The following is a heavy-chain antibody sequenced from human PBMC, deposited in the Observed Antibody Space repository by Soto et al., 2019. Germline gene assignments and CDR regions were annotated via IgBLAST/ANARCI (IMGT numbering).Heavy chain of an antibody. J-gene: IGHJ6*02. D-gene: IGHD3-10*01. CDR3: KTQGFGGLHGLVDV. CDR2: IYYSGST. V-gene: IGHV4-59*08. Sequence: PSETLSLTCTVSGGSISSYYWSWIRQPPGKGLEWIGYIYYSGSTNYNPSLKSRVSISVDTSKNQFSLKLTSVTAADTAVYYCKTQGFGGLHGLVDVWGQGTTVTVSS. CDR1: GGSISSYY.